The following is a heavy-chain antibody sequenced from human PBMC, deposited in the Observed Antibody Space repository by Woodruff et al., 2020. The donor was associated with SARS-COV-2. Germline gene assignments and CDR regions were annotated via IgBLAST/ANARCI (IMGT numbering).Heavy chain of an antibody. D-gene: IGHD3-10*01. V-gene: IGHV2-5*01. J-gene: IGHJ3*02. CDR3: AHYREFLQYAFDI. Sequence: RYSPSLKSRLTITKDTSKIQVVLTMTNMDPVDTATYYCAHYREFLQYAFDIWGQGTMVTVSS.